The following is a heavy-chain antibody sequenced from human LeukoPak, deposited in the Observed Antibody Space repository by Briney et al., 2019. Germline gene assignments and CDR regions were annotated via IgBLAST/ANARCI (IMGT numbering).Heavy chain of an antibody. J-gene: IGHJ4*02. Sequence: PSETLSLTCTVSGYSISSGYYWGWIRQPPGKGLEWIGSMYHSGSTYYKPSLKSRVTISLDTSKNQFSLKLRSVTAEDTAVYYCANSPSYSSGDFDYWGQGTLVTVSS. D-gene: IGHD6-19*01. V-gene: IGHV4-38-2*02. CDR2: MYHSGST. CDR3: ANSPSYSSGDFDY. CDR1: GYSISSGYY.